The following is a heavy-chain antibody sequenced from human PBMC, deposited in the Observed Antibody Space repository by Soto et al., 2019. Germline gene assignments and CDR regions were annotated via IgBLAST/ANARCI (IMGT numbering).Heavy chain of an antibody. Sequence: SETLSLTCAVYGGSFSGYYWSWIRQPPGKGLEWIGEINRSGSTNYNPSLKSRVTISVDTSKNQFSLKLSSVTAADTAVYYCARGRGLLTYYYYGMDVWGQGTTVTVSS. V-gene: IGHV4-34*01. CDR1: GGSFSGYY. CDR3: ARGRGLLTYYYYGMDV. J-gene: IGHJ6*02. CDR2: INRSGST. D-gene: IGHD2-21*02.